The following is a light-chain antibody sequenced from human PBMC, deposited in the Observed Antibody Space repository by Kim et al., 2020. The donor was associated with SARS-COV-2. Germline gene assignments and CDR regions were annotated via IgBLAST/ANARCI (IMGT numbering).Light chain of an antibody. V-gene: IGKV1D-13*01. Sequence: SGTVGDRVTINCRASQGISSALVWYQQRPGQRPKVLIYDASSLERGVPSRFSGSGSGTDFTLTISSLQPEDVATYYCQHFNDYPRTFGGGTKLEI. CDR2: DAS. CDR1: QGISSA. J-gene: IGKJ4*01. CDR3: QHFNDYPRT.